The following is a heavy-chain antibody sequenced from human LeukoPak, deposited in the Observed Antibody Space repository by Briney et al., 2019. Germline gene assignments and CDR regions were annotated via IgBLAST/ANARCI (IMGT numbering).Heavy chain of an antibody. CDR1: GYTFTSYA. V-gene: IGHV1-2*02. J-gene: IGHJ4*02. CDR3: ARGDYDFWSGSLSPHFDS. Sequence: ASVKVSCKASGYTFTSYAMNWVRQAPGQGLEWMGWINPNSGGTNYAQNFQGRVTMTRDTSISTAYMELSRLRSDDTAVYYCARGDYDFWSGSLSPHFDSWGQGTLVTVSS. CDR2: INPNSGGT. D-gene: IGHD3-3*01.